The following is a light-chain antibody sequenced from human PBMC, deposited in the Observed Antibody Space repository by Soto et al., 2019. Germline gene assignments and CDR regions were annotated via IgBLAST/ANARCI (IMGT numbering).Light chain of an antibody. CDR2: DAS. CDR1: QSVSSY. Sequence: EIVLTQSPATLSLSPGERATLSCRASQSVSSYLAWFQQKPGQAPRLLIYDASNRATDIPARFSGSGSGTDFTLTISSLEPEDFAVYYCQQRSDWPRTFGQGIRLEIK. V-gene: IGKV3-11*01. J-gene: IGKJ5*01. CDR3: QQRSDWPRT.